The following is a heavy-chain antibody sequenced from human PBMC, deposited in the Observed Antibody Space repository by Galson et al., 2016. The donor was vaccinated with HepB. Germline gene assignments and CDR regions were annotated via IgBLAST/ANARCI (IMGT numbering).Heavy chain of an antibody. CDR3: ANLGSGSFRWYFYGMEV. Sequence: SLRLSCAASGFTFSNFAMTWVRQAPGKGLEWISGIRGKGDSTYSADSVKGRFTVSRDNSKNTLHLHMNSLRVDDTAVYYCANLGSGSFRWYFYGMEVWGKGTTVTVPS. V-gene: IGHV3-23*01. J-gene: IGHJ6*04. CDR2: IRGKGDST. CDR1: GFTFSNFA. D-gene: IGHD3-10*01.